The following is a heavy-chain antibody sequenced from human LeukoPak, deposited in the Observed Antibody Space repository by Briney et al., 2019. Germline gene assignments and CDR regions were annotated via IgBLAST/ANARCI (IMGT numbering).Heavy chain of an antibody. D-gene: IGHD2-2*02. CDR1: GFTFSSYS. Sequence: GGSLRLSCAASGFTFSSYSMNRVRQAPGKGLEWVSSISSSSSYIYYADSVKGRFTISRDNAKNSLYLQMNSLRAEDTAVYYCARSRDIVVVPAAIPYYWGQGTLVTVSS. CDR2: ISSSSSYI. J-gene: IGHJ4*02. V-gene: IGHV3-21*01. CDR3: ARSRDIVVVPAAIPYY.